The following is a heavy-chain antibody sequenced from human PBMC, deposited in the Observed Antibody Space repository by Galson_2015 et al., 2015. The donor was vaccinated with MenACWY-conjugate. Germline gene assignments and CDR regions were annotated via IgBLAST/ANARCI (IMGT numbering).Heavy chain of an antibody. CDR2: INPGLVNPGDSNI. J-gene: IGHJ6*02. D-gene: IGHD2-15*01. CDR3: ARHPAGGRGMDV. V-gene: IGHV5-51*01. CDR1: GYSFTNYW. Sequence: QSGAEVKKPGESLKISCKGSGYSFTNYWIGWVRQMPGKGLEWMGLINPGLVNPGDSNIRYSPSFQGQVTISADESISTAYLQWSSLKAADTAMYYYARHPAGGRGMDVWGRGTTVTVSS.